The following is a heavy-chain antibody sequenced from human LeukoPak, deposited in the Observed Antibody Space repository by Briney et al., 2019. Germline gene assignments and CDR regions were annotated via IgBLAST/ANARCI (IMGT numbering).Heavy chain of an antibody. Sequence: GGSLRLSCAASGFTFSSYGMHWVRQAPGKGLEWVAFIRYDGSNKYYAESVKGRFTISRDNSINTLYLQMNSLRAEDTAVYYCARDLPLNYVWGSYRYPYYFDYWGQGTLVTVSS. V-gene: IGHV3-30*02. CDR1: GFTFSSYG. CDR3: ARDLPLNYVWGSYRYPYYFDY. CDR2: IRYDGSNK. J-gene: IGHJ4*02. D-gene: IGHD3-16*02.